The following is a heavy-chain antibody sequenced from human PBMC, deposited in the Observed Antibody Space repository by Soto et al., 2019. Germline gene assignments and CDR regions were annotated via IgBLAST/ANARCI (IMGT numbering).Heavy chain of an antibody. CDR2: IYYSGST. J-gene: IGHJ6*02. Sequence: SETLSLTCTVSGGSISSYYWSWIRQPPGKGLEWIGYIYYSGSTNYNPSLKSRVTISVDTSKNQFSLKLSSVTAADTAVYYCAREESGYDHKSKNYYYYYGMDVWGQGTTVTVSS. D-gene: IGHD5-12*01. V-gene: IGHV4-59*01. CDR3: AREESGYDHKSKNYYYYYGMDV. CDR1: GGSISSYY.